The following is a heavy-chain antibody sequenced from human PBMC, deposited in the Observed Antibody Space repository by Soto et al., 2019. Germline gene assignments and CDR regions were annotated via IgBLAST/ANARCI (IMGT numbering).Heavy chain of an antibody. D-gene: IGHD3-22*01. Sequence: SQTLSLTCAISGDKDSRNSATWNWNRQSPSRGLEWLGRTYYRSRWYNDYGVSVKKRITINPPTPKDQFTLRLNSVTPEDTAVYYCTRNPEYFYDSRGTRYYYQSGLDVWGHGTTVTVSS. V-gene: IGHV6-1*01. CDR3: TRNPEYFYDSRGTRYYYQSGLDV. J-gene: IGHJ6*02. CDR2: TYYRSRWYN. CDR1: GDKDSRNSAT.